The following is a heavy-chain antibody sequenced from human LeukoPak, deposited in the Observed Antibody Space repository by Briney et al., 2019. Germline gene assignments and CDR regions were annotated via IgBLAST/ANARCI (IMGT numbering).Heavy chain of an antibody. CDR2: IYGSGST. V-gene: IGHV4-4*07. Sequence: SETLSLTCTVSGGSIRSYWSWIRQPAGKGLEWIGRIYGSGSTDYNPSLKSRVTMSIDTFKNQFSLNLISVTAADTAVYYCAKENEGADTHFDYWGQGTLVTVSS. CDR3: AKENEGADTHFDY. J-gene: IGHJ4*02. D-gene: IGHD1-1*01. CDR1: GGSIRSY.